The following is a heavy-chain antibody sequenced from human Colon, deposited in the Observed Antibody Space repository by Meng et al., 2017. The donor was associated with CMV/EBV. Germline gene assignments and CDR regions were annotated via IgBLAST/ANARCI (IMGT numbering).Heavy chain of an antibody. V-gene: IGHV3-21*04. CDR3: ARDFKVGRP. D-gene: IGHD1-26*01. CDR2: ISPSGDFT. J-gene: IGHJ5*02. CDR1: GFTFSSYS. Sequence: GGSLRLSCAASGFTFSSYSMNWVRQAPGKGLEWVSSISPSGDFTYYGDSVKGRFTVSRDNTKNLLYLEMNSLTADDTAVYFCARDFKVGRPWGQGTLVTVSS.